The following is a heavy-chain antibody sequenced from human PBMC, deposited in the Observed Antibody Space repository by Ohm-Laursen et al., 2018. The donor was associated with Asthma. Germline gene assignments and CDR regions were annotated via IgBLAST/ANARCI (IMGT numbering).Heavy chain of an antibody. CDR2: IYDSGYT. J-gene: IGHJ6*02. CDR3: ARSRRGGSYPLYYAMDV. D-gene: IGHD1-26*01. Sequence: SDTLSLTCAVSGGAVSSYSFYWTWVRQPPGKGLEWIGYIYDSGYTNYSPSLKSRVTISVDTSKNHLSLKLSSLTAADTAVYFCARSRRGGSYPLYYAMDVWGQGTTVTVSS. CDR1: GGAVSSYSFY. V-gene: IGHV4-61*03.